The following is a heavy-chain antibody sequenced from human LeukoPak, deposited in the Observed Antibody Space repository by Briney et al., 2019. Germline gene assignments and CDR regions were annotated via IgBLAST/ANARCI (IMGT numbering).Heavy chain of an antibody. D-gene: IGHD2-2*01. V-gene: IGHV3-11*06. CDR2: ISSSRSYT. CDR3: ARDLGYCSSTSCGGY. J-gene: IGHJ4*02. Sequence: PGGSLRLSCAASGFTFSDYYMSWIRRAPGKGLEWVSYISSSRSYTNYADSVKGRFTISRDNAKNSLYLQMNSLRAEDTAVYYCARDLGYCSSTSCGGYWGQGTLVTVSS. CDR1: GFTFSDYY.